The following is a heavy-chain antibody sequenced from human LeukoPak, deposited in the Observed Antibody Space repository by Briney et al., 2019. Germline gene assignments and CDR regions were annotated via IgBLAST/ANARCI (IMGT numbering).Heavy chain of an antibody. CDR3: ATPPMAYCGGDCYGAFDI. V-gene: IGHV1-24*01. J-gene: IGHJ3*02. Sequence: EASVKVSCKVSGYTLTELSMHWVRQAPGKGLEWMGGFDPEDGETIYAQKFQGRVTMTEDTSTDTAYMELSSLRSEDTAVYYCATPPMAYCGGDCYGAFDIWGQGTMVTVSS. CDR2: FDPEDGET. CDR1: GYTLTELS. D-gene: IGHD2-21*01.